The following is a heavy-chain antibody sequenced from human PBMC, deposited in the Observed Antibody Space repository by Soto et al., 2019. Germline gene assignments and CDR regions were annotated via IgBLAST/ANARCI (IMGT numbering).Heavy chain of an antibody. Sequence: EVQLVESGGGLVKPGGSLRLSCAASGFTFSNAWMNWVRQAPGTGWGWFGRIKRKTDVGTTDYAAPVKGRFTISRDDSKNTLYLQMNSLKTEDTAVYYCTTDLAYCGGDCSSYYYYGMDVWGQGTTVTVSS. CDR1: GFTFSNAW. CDR2: IKRKTDVGTT. D-gene: IGHD2-21*02. V-gene: IGHV3-15*07. CDR3: TTDLAYCGGDCSSYYYYGMDV. J-gene: IGHJ6*02.